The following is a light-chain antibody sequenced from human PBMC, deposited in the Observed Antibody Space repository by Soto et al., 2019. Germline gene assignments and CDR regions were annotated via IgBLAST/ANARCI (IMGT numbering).Light chain of an antibody. CDR1: QSVNKAY. CDR2: GAS. J-gene: IGKJ1*01. Sequence: EIVLTQSPGTLALSPGDRATLSCRASQSVNKAYLAWYQVKPGQAPRRLIYGASSRAPGIPDRFSGRGFGTDFTLTISRLEPEDFAVYYCQHSGDFRWTFGLGTQVEVK. CDR3: QHSGDFRWT. V-gene: IGKV3-20*01.